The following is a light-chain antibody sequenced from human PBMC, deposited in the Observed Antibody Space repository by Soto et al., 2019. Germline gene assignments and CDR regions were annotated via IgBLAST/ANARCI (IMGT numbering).Light chain of an antibody. V-gene: IGLV4-69*01. CDR2: VNSDGSH. J-gene: IGLJ2*01. CDR3: QTWGTGIWV. CDR1: SGHNTYA. Sequence: QSVLTQSPSASASLGASVNLTCTLSSGHNTYAVAWHQQQPEKGPRYLMKVNSDGSHIKGDGIPDRFSGSSSGAERYLTISTLQSEDEADYYCQTWGTGIWVFGGGTKLTVL.